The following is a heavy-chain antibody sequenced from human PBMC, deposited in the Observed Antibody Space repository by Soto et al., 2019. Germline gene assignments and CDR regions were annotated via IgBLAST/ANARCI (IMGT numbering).Heavy chain of an antibody. J-gene: IGHJ4*02. Sequence: QVQLQESGPGLVKPSETLSLTCTVSGGSISSYYWSWIRQPPGKGLEWIGYIYYSGSTNYNPSLKSRVTISVDTYKNQFSLKLSSVTAADTSVYYCARNKWELRSFDYWGQGTLVTVSS. CDR3: ARNKWELRSFDY. D-gene: IGHD1-26*01. CDR1: GGSISSYY. CDR2: IYYSGST. V-gene: IGHV4-59*01.